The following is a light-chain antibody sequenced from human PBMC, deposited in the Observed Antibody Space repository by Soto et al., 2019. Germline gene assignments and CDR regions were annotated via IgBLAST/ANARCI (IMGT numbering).Light chain of an antibody. CDR3: QQSGT. Sequence: ETVLTQSAATLSWSPGERATLSCRASQSISSYLAWYQQKPVQSPRLLIYDASNRATGIPARFSGSGSGTDFTLTISRLEPEDFAVYYCQQSGTFGQGTKVDIK. J-gene: IGKJ1*01. CDR2: DAS. V-gene: IGKV3-11*01. CDR1: QSISSY.